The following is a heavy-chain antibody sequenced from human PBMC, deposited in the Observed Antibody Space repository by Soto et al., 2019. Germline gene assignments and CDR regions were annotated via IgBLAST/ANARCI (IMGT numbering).Heavy chain of an antibody. J-gene: IGHJ6*02. V-gene: IGHV3-23*01. Sequence: GGSLRLSCVASGFTFSSYAMSWVRQPPGKGLEWVSAISGNGGSTYYADSVKGRFTISRDNSKNTLYLQMNSLRAGDTALYYCAKAPNYYYGMDVWGQGTTVTVSS. CDR3: AKAPNYYYGMDV. CDR1: GFTFSSYA. CDR2: ISGNGGST.